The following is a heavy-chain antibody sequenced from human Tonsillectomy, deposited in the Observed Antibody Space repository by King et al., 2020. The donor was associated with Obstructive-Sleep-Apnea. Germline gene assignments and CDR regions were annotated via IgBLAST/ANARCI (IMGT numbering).Heavy chain of an antibody. CDR3: ARAANYDFWSGYWRGGTNWFDP. D-gene: IGHD3-3*01. V-gene: IGHV1-2*04. CDR2: INPNSGGT. Sequence: QLVQSGAEVKKPGASVKVSCKASGYTFTGYYMHWVRQAPGQGLEWMGWINPNSGGTNYAQKFQGWVTMTRDTSISTAYMELSRLRSDDTAVYYCARAANYDFWSGYWRGGTNWFDPWGQGTLVTVSS. CDR1: GYTFTGYY. J-gene: IGHJ5*02.